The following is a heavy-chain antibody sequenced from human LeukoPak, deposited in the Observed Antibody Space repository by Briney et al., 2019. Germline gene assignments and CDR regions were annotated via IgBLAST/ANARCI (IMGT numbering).Heavy chain of an antibody. Sequence: GGSLRLSCGASGFSFTTYWMGWVRQAPGKGLEWVANIKQDGTEKYYVDSVKGRFTISRDNAKNMLYLQMNSLRAEDTAIYYCAKRSAESSGYFDYWGQGTLVTVSS. CDR1: GFSFTTYW. D-gene: IGHD6-19*01. CDR2: IKQDGTEK. V-gene: IGHV3-7*03. CDR3: AKRSAESSGYFDY. J-gene: IGHJ4*02.